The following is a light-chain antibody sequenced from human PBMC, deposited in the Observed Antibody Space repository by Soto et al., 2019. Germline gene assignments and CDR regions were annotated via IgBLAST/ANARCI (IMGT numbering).Light chain of an antibody. V-gene: IGKV1-39*01. Sequence: DIQVTQSPSSLSASVGDTVTITCRASQSVVVYLNWYQLSPGKAPKLLIYASRHLQGGVPSRLSGTGSGTDFSLTISSLQPEDFATYFCQQSYSFPWTFGLGTTVEMK. CDR3: QQSYSFPWT. CDR1: QSVVVY. CDR2: ASR. J-gene: IGKJ1*01.